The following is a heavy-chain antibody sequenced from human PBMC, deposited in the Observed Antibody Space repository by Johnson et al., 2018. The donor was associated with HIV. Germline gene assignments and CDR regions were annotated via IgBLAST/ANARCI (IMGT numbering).Heavy chain of an antibody. Sequence: QVQLVESGGGVVQPGRSLRLSCAASGFTFSNFAMDWVRQAPGKGLEWVAFISSDGRNKYYADSVKGRFTISRDDSKNTLYLQMNSLKNEDTAVYYCAKGLLGVGALSHDAFDIWGQGTMVTVSS. D-gene: IGHD1-26*01. CDR1: GFTFSNFA. V-gene: IGHV3-30*18. J-gene: IGHJ3*02. CDR2: ISSDGRNK. CDR3: AKGLLGVGALSHDAFDI.